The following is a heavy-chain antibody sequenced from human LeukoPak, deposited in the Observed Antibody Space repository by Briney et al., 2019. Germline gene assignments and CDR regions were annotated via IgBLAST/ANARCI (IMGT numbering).Heavy chain of an antibody. D-gene: IGHD6-19*01. Sequence: GASVKVSCKASGYTSTSYGISWVRQAPGQGLEWMGWISAYNGNTNYAQKLQGRVTMTTDTSTSTAYMELRSLRSDDTAVYYCARGGGIAVAGVSMEHWGQGTLVTVSS. CDR3: ARGGGIAVAGVSMEH. J-gene: IGHJ1*01. CDR1: GYTSTSYG. V-gene: IGHV1-18*01. CDR2: ISAYNGNT.